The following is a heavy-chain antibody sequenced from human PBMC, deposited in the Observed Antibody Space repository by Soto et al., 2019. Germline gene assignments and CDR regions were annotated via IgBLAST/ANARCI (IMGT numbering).Heavy chain of an antibody. CDR1: GGSISTSNW. J-gene: IGHJ6*02. D-gene: IGHD4-4*01. V-gene: IGHV4-4*02. CDR3: ARKDYTPPYSMDV. CDR2: IYHSGST. Sequence: QVQLQESGPGLVKPSGTLSLTCVVSGGSISTSNWWSWVRQPPGKGLEWIGEIYHSGSTNYNPSLKSRVTISVDKSKNQFSLKVTSVTAADTAVYYCARKDYTPPYSMDVWGQGTTVTVSS.